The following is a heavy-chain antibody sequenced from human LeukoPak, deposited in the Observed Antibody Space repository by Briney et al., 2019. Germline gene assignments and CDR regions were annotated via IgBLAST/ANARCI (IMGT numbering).Heavy chain of an antibody. Sequence: SVKVSRKASGGTFSSYAISWVRQAPGQGLEWMGRIIPIFGIANYAQKFQGRVTITADKSTSTAYMELSSLRSEDTAVYYCAAGGDSSGLDYWGQGTLVTVSS. D-gene: IGHD3-22*01. J-gene: IGHJ4*02. CDR2: IIPIFGIA. CDR1: GGTFSSYA. CDR3: AAGGDSSGLDY. V-gene: IGHV1-69*04.